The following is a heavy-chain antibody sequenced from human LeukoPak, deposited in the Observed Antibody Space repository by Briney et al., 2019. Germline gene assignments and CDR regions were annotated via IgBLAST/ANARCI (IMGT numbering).Heavy chain of an antibody. Sequence: GGSLRLSCAASGFTFSSYEMNWVRQAPGKGLEWVSYISSSGSTIYYADSVKGRFTISKDNAKNSLYLQMNSLRAEDTAVYYCARDSKLDIVATSTYYYYGMDVWGKGTTVTVSS. J-gene: IGHJ6*04. D-gene: IGHD5-12*01. CDR1: GFTFSSYE. V-gene: IGHV3-48*03. CDR3: ARDSKLDIVATSTYYYYGMDV. CDR2: ISSSGSTI.